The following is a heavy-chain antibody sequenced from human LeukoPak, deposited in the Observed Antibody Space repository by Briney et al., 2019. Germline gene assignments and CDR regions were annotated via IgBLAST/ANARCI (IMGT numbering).Heavy chain of an antibody. V-gene: IGHV4-34*01. CDR1: GGSFSGYY. CDR3: AKSLYGSGSYYNWFDP. Sequence: SETLSLTCAVYGGSFSGYYWSWIRQPPGKGLEWIGEINHRGSTNYNPSLKRRVTMSLDTSKNQFSLKLSSVTAADTAVYYCAKSLYGSGSYYNWFDPWGQGTLVTVSS. J-gene: IGHJ5*02. D-gene: IGHD3-10*01. CDR2: INHRGST.